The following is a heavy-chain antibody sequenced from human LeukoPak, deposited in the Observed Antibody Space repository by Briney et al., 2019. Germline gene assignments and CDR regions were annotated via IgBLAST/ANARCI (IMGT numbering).Heavy chain of an antibody. J-gene: IGHJ4*02. D-gene: IGHD6-19*01. CDR1: GYTFTSFG. CDR2: ISAYNGNT. Sequence: PPVKVSCKASGYTFTSFGISWVRQAPGQGLEWMGWISAYNGNTDYAQKFQGRVTMTKDTSTSTVYMELRSLRSDDTAVYYYARERSGWPPDYWGQGTLVTVSS. V-gene: IGHV1-18*01. CDR3: ARERSGWPPDY.